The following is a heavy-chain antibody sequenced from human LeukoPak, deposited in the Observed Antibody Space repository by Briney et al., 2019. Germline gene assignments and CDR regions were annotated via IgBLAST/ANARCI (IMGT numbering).Heavy chain of an antibody. D-gene: IGHD3-10*01. CDR1: GNTFTSYA. CDR2: INTNTGNP. V-gene: IGHV7-4-1*02. J-gene: IGHJ5*02. CDR3: ARRSVTMVRGVNALTFDP. Sequence: ASVKVSCKASGNTFTSYAMNWVRQAPGQGLEWMGWINTNTGNPTYAQGFTGRFVFSLDTSVSTAYLQISSLKAEDTAVYYCARRSVTMVRGVNALTFDPWGQGTLVTVSS.